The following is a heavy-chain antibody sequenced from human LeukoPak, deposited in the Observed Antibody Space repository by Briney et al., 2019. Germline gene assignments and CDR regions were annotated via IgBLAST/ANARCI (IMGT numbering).Heavy chain of an antibody. D-gene: IGHD4-17*01. V-gene: IGHV3-30*02. CDR3: AKEIWPTVTIPGWTYFDY. J-gene: IGHJ4*02. CDR1: GFTFSSYE. Sequence: GGSLRLSCAASGFTFSSYEMNWVRQAPGKGLEWVAFIRYDGSNKYYADSVLGRFTISRDNSKNTLYLQMNSLRAEDTAVYYCAKEIWPTVTIPGWTYFDYWGQGSLVTVSS. CDR2: IRYDGSNK.